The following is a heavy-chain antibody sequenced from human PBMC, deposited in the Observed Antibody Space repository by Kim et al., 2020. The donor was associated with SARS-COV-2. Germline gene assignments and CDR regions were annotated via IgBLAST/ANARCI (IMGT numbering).Heavy chain of an antibody. CDR3: ARAETLPIVPTTRDWFDP. D-gene: IGHD5-12*01. J-gene: IGHJ5*02. CDR2: IYYSGST. V-gene: IGHV4-31*03. Sequence: SETLSLTCTVSGGSISSGGYYWSWIRQHPGKGLEWIGYIYYSGSTYYNPSLKSRVTISVDTSKNQFSLKLSSVTAADTAVYYCARAETLPIVPTTRDWFDPWGQGTLVTVSS. CDR1: GGSISSGGYY.